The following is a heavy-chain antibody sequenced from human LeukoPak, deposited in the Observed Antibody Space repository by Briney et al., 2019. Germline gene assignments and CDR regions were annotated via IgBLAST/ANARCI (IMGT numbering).Heavy chain of an antibody. CDR2: ISGSGGST. Sequence: PGGSLRLSCAASGFTVSSYAMSWVRQAPGKGLEWVSAISGSGGSTYYADSVKGRFTISRDNSKNTLYLQMNSLRAEDTAVYYCAKDPGVVPAHYFDYWGQGTLVTVSS. CDR1: GFTVSSYA. CDR3: AKDPGVVPAHYFDY. D-gene: IGHD2-2*01. J-gene: IGHJ4*02. V-gene: IGHV3-23*01.